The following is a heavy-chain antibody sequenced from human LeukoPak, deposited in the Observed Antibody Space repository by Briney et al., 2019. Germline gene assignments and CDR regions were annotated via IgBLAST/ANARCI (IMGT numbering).Heavy chain of an antibody. J-gene: IGHJ4*02. Sequence: GRSLRLSCAASGFTFSSYAMHWVRQAPGKGLEWVAVISYDGSNKYYADSVKGRFTISRDNSENTLYLQMNSLTVDDTAVYFCAKERQTGDYFTSDYWGQGTLVTVSS. CDR3: AKERQTGDYFTSDY. CDR2: ISYDGSNK. CDR1: GFTFSSYA. V-gene: IGHV3-30*04. D-gene: IGHD4-17*01.